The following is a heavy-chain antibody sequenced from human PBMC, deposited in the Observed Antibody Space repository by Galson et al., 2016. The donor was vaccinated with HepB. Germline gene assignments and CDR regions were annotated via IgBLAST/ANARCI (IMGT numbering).Heavy chain of an antibody. CDR1: GFTFSYYG. Sequence: SLRLSCAASGFTFSYYGMHWVRQAPGKGLDWVAAVNYDGTKKGYADSVKGRFAISRDNSKNTLYLQMKSLKIEDTALYYCAQHGDAGNSADYNGMNVWGQGTTVTVSS. V-gene: IGHV3-33*03. D-gene: IGHD4-23*01. CDR2: VNYDGTKK. J-gene: IGHJ6*02. CDR3: AQHGDAGNSADYNGMNV.